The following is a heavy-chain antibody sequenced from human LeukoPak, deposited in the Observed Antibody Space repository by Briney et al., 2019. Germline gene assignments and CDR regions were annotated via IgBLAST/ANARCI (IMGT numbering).Heavy chain of an antibody. CDR3: ARREVTYYYGSGSDGYFDY. D-gene: IGHD3-10*01. CDR1: GGSFSSSSYY. J-gene: IGHJ4*02. V-gene: IGHV4-39*01. CDR2: IYYSGST. Sequence: SETLSLSCAVSGGSFSSSSYYWGCIRPPPGQGLEWFGSIYYSGSTYYNPSLKSRVTISVHTSKNQFSLKLSSVTATDTAEYYCARREVTYYYGSGSDGYFDYWGQGTVVTVSA.